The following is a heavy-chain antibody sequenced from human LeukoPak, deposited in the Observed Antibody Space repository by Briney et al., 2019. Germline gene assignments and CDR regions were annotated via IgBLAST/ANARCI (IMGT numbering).Heavy chain of an antibody. CDR2: IYYSGST. D-gene: IGHD1/OR15-1a*01. CDR3: ARAAQNWNNAPYFDY. CDR1: GGSVSSGNYY. V-gene: IGHV4-31*11. Sequence: SQTLSLTCAVSGGSVSSGNYYWRWIRQQPGKGLEWIGYIYYSGSTYYNPSLKSRLTISLDTSKNQFSLKLTSLTAADTAIYFCARAAQNWNNAPYFDYWGQGTLVTVSS. J-gene: IGHJ4*02.